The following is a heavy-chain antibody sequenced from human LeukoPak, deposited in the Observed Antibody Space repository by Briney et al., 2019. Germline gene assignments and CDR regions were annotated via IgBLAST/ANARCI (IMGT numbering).Heavy chain of an antibody. CDR1: GGTFSSYA. CDR3: ARGMRTDYGDYRFRYYYYMDV. D-gene: IGHD4-17*01. J-gene: IGHJ6*03. Sequence: SVKVSCKASGGTFSSYAISWVRQAPGQGLEWMGGIIPIFGTANYAQKFQGRVTITADESTSTAYMELSSLRSEDTAVYYCARGMRTDYGDYRFRYYYYMDVWGKGTTVTISS. V-gene: IGHV1-69*13. CDR2: IIPIFGTA.